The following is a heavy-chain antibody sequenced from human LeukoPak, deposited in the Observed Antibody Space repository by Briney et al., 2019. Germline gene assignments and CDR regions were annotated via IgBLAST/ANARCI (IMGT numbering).Heavy chain of an antibody. CDR1: GYTFNTYG. CDR3: ARAGGRSWFDP. CDR2: INPNSGGT. V-gene: IGHV1-2*02. Sequence: ASVKVSCKASGYTFNTYGVGWVRQAPGQGLEWMGSINPNSGGTNYAQKFQGRVTMTTDTSMSTAYMELSRLTSDDTAVYYCARAGGRSWFDPWGQGTLVTVSS. J-gene: IGHJ5*02.